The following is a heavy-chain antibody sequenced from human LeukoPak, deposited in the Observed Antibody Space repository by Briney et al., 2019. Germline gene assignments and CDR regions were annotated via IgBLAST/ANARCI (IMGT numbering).Heavy chain of an antibody. Sequence: GGSLRLSCAASGFTFSSYWMSWVRQAPGKGLEWVANIKQDGSEKYYVDSVKGRFTISRDNAKNSLYLQMNSLRAEDTAVYYCARDNPIQYYDILTAMNYYYGMDVRGQGTTVTVSS. J-gene: IGHJ6*02. V-gene: IGHV3-7*01. CDR1: GFTFSSYW. CDR2: IKQDGSEK. CDR3: ARDNPIQYYDILTAMNYYYGMDV. D-gene: IGHD3-9*01.